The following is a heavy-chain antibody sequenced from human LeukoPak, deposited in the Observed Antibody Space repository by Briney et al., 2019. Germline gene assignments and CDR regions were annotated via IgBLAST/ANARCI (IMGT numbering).Heavy chain of an antibody. Sequence: GGSLRLSCAASGFTFSSYWMSWVRQAPGKGLEWLANIKQDGSEKHHVDSVKGRFTISRDNAKNSLYLQMSSLRAEDTAVYYCTRVEETATTAAIIRKYSYYYYYMDVWGKGNTVTVSS. CDR3: TRVEETATTAAIIRKYSYYYYYMDV. CDR1: GFTFSSYW. V-gene: IGHV3-7*01. D-gene: IGHD4-11*01. J-gene: IGHJ6*03. CDR2: IKQDGSEK.